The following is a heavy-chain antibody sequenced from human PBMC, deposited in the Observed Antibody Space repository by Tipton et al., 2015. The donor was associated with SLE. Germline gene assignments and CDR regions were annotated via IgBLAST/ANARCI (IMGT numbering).Heavy chain of an antibody. Sequence: GSLRLSCAASAFTFSSYAMSWVRQAPGKGLEWVSSISDSGGRTNYADSVKGRFTISRDNSKNTVYLQMSSLRAEDTAVYYCAREPYSTSRHQYYYYCMDVWGQGTTVTVSS. CDR2: ISDSGGRT. V-gene: IGHV3-23*01. D-gene: IGHD6-13*01. CDR1: AFTFSSYA. CDR3: AREPYSTSRHQYYYYCMDV. J-gene: IGHJ6*02.